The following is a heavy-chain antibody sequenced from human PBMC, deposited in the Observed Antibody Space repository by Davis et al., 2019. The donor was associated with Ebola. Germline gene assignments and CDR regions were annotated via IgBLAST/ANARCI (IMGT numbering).Heavy chain of an antibody. D-gene: IGHD3-22*01. CDR3: ARAPTWSEINYYCLDY. Sequence: ASVKVSCKASGYTFTSYDINWVRQATGQGLEWMGWMNPNSGNTGYAQKFQGRVTMTRNTSISTAYMELSGLRSDDTAVYYCARAPTWSEINYYCLDYWGQGTLVTVSS. J-gene: IGHJ4*02. CDR1: GYTFTSYD. CDR2: MNPNSGNT. V-gene: IGHV1-8*01.